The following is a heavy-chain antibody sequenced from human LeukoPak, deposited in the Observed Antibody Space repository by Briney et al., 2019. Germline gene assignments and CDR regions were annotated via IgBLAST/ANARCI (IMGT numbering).Heavy chain of an antibody. D-gene: IGHD3-9*01. Sequence: GRSLRLSCAASGFTFSSYGMHWVRQAPGKGLEWVAVIWYDGSNKYYADSVKGRFTISRDNSKNTLYLQMNSLRAEDTAVYYCAREGHYDILTGYYTAFDYWGQGTLVTVSS. CDR1: GFTFSSYG. CDR3: AREGHYDILTGYYTAFDY. V-gene: IGHV3-33*01. CDR2: IWYDGSNK. J-gene: IGHJ4*02.